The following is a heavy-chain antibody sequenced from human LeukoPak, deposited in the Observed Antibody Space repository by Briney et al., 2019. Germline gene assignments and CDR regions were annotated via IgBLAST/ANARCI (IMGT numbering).Heavy chain of an antibody. V-gene: IGHV4-4*07. D-gene: IGHD2-21*02. J-gene: IGHJ2*01. Sequence: PSETLSLTCTVSGGSISSYYWTWIRQPAGRGLEWIGRVYSSGSTNYNPSLKSRVTMSVDTSKNQFSLKLSSVTAADTAVYYCARHYCGGDCYSRWYFDLWGRGTLVTVSS. CDR2: VYSSGST. CDR3: ARHYCGGDCYSRWYFDL. CDR1: GGSISSYY.